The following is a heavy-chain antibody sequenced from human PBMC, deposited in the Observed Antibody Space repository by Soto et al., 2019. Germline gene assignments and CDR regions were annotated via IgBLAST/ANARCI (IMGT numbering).Heavy chain of an antibody. CDR3: VTRRGYH. CDR2: IWEAGTND. Sequence: PGGSLRLSCTASGFDFSNYGLNWVRQAPHKGLELVATIWEAGTNDYYVDSVKGRFTIFRDNSKNTLFLQMNSLTVGDTAMYHCVTRRGYHWGPGTLVTVSS. J-gene: IGHJ1*01. CDR1: GFDFSNYG. D-gene: IGHD5-12*01. V-gene: IGHV3-33*01.